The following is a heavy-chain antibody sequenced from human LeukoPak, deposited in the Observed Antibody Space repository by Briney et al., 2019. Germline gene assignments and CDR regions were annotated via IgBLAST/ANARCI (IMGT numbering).Heavy chain of an antibody. CDR2: IVGSGDRT. Sequence: GGSLRLSCAASGFTFSNYAMNWVRQAPGRGLDWVSGIVGSGDRTYYADSVKGRFTISRDNSKNTVYLQMNSLRAEDTAVYYCARDRSGSSGWYLYWYFDLWGRGTLVTVSS. J-gene: IGHJ2*01. CDR3: ARDRSGSSGWYLYWYFDL. D-gene: IGHD6-19*01. CDR1: GFTFSNYA. V-gene: IGHV3-23*01.